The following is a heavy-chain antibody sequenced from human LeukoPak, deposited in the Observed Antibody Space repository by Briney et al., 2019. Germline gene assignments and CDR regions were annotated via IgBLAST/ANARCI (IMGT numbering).Heavy chain of an antibody. CDR2: MNPYNGNT. Sequence: EASVKVSCKASTYTFTNYDINWLRQATGQRLEWMGWMNPYNGNTGYAQKFQGRVTTTRNTSINTAHMELSSLRSEDTAVYFCARGGPKCGGDCFDYWGQGTLVTVSS. V-gene: IGHV1-8*01. D-gene: IGHD2-21*01. J-gene: IGHJ4*02. CDR3: ARGGPKCGGDCFDY. CDR1: TYTFTNYD.